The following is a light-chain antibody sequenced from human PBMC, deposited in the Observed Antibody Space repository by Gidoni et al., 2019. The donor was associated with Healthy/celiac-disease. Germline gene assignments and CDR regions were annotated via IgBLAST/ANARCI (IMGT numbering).Light chain of an antibody. J-gene: IGKJ1*01. CDR2: DSA. V-gene: IGKV1-5*01. CDR1: QRISSW. Sequence: DIQMTQPPSTLSASVRDRLTLTCRASQRISSWLAWYQQKPGNAPKLLIYDSASVESAGPPGFCGSGSGTEDTLPINSLQPDDFATVYCRQYNSYSPTFGQGTKVEIK. CDR3: RQYNSYSPT.